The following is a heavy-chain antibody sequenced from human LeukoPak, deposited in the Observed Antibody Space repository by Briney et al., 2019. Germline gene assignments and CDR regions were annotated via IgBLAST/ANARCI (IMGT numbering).Heavy chain of an antibody. CDR3: ARGIRSYNWNYLNYYYYMDV. V-gene: IGHV3-48*03. CDR2: ISSSGSTI. Sequence: PGGSLRLSCAASGFTFSSYEMNWVRQAPGKGLEWVSYISSSGSTIYYADSVKGRFTISRDNAKNSLYLQMNSLRAEDTAVYYCARGIRSYNWNYLNYYYYMDVWGKGTTVTVSS. CDR1: GFTFSSYE. J-gene: IGHJ6*03. D-gene: IGHD1-7*01.